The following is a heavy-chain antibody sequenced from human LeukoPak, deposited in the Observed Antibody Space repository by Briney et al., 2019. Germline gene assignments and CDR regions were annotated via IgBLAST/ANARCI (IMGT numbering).Heavy chain of an antibody. CDR3: AKDGSYGSELDFDY. CDR2: ISSSRSYI. V-gene: IGHV3-21*01. Sequence: GGSLRLSCAASGFTFSSYSMNWVRQAPGKGLEWVSSISSSRSYIYYADSVKGRFTISRDNSKNTLYLQMNSLRAEDTAVYYCAKDGSYGSELDFDYWGQGTLVTVSS. CDR1: GFTFSSYS. J-gene: IGHJ4*02. D-gene: IGHD3-10*01.